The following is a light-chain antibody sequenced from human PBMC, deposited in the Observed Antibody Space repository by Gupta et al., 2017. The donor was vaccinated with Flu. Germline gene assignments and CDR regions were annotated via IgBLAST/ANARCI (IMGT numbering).Light chain of an antibody. CDR3: QSYEV. V-gene: IGLV6-57*01. CDR2: EDN. CDR1: SGSIASNY. J-gene: IGLJ2*01. Sequence: NFMLTQPHSVSESPGKTVTISCTRSSGSIASNYVQWYQQRPGTSPTTVIYEDNQRPSGVPDRFSGSIDSSSNTASLTISGLKTEDEADYYCQSYEVFGGGNKLTVL.